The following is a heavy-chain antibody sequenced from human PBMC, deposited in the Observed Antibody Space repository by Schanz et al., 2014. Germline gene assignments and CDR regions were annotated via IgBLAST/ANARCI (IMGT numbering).Heavy chain of an antibody. Sequence: QVQLQESGPGLVKPSETLSLTCSVSGGDIGNYYWSWIRQPPGKGLEWIGYIHQSGGTNYNPSLKIRVTILVDTSKNQFSLRLPSLTAADTAAYYCAKFLYDDPSWGQGTLVTVSS. D-gene: IGHD3-3*01. V-gene: IGHV4-59*08. CDR2: IHQSGGT. J-gene: IGHJ5*02. CDR3: AKFLYDDPS. CDR1: GGDIGNYY.